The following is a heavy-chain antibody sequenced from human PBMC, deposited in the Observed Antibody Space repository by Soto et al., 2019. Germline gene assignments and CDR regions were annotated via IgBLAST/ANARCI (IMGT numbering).Heavy chain of an antibody. V-gene: IGHV3-30*03. CDR1: GFTFTSYG. Sequence: QAHLVESGGGVVQPGRSLRLSCAASGFTFTSYGMHWVRQAPGTRLEWVGVISYDGGLQHYADSVKGRFTISRDNSKNMVLRQMNSLRAEDTAVYYCVSDRGYGHASVPYSWGQGTLVSVSS. D-gene: IGHD5-18*01. J-gene: IGHJ4*02. CDR3: VSDRGYGHASVPYS. CDR2: ISYDGGLQ.